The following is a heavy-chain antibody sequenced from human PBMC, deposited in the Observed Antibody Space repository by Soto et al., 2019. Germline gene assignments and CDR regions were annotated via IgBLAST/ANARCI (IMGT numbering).Heavy chain of an antibody. CDR3: ARTDIVLSPVGKGWFDS. J-gene: IGHJ5*01. D-gene: IGHD2-15*01. V-gene: IGHV1-3*05. CDR1: GYTFTSYA. Sequence: QVQLVQSGAEEQKPGASVKVSCKASGYTFTSYAIHWGRQAPGQGLEWMGWIIAGSGNTKYSEKFHGRVTITRDTSASTAYMELSSLRFDDMAFYFCARTDIVLSPVGKGWFDSWGQGTLVSVSS. CDR2: IIAGSGNT.